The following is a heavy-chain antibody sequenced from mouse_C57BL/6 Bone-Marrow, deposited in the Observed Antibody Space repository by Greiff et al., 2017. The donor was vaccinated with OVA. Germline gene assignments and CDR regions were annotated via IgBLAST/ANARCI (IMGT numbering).Heavy chain of an antibody. CDR2: INPNNGGT. V-gene: IGHV1-18*01. Sequence: VQLQQPGPELVKPGASVKIPCKASGYTFTDYNMDWVKQSHGKSLEWIGDINPNNGGTIYNQKFKGKATLTVDKSSSTAYMELRSLTSEDTAVYYWARAYDGYSPWFAYWGQGTLVTVSA. J-gene: IGHJ3*01. CDR3: ARAYDGYSPWFAY. D-gene: IGHD2-3*01. CDR1: GYTFTDYN.